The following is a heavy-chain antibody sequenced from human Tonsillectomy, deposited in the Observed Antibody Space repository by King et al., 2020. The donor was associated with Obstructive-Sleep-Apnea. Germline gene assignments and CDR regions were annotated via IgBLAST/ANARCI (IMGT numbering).Heavy chain of an antibody. CDR1: GGSISSYY. V-gene: IGHV4-59*08. Sequence: MQLQESGPGLVKPSETLSLTCTVSGGSISSYYWSWIRQPPGKGLEWIGSMLYSGSTSYNPSLKSRVTISEDTSKNKFSLKLSSVTAADTAVYYCARHRGSRWPFFDYWGQGPLVTVSS. D-gene: IGHD6-19*01. J-gene: IGHJ4*02. CDR3: ARHRGSRWPFFDY. CDR2: MLYSGST.